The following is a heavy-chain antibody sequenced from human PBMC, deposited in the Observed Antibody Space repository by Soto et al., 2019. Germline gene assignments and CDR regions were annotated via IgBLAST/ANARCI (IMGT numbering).Heavy chain of an antibody. CDR2: ISASGGPT. D-gene: IGHD2-2*01. CDR1: GFAFSNYA. V-gene: IGHV3-23*01. J-gene: IGHJ4*02. Sequence: GGSLRLSCAASGFAFSNYAMTWVRQAPGKGLEWVSAISASGGPTYYADSVKGRFTISRDDSKNTLFLQMSSLRADDTAVYYCARYCSGTSCGSLGWGQGTLVTVSS. CDR3: ARYCSGTSCGSLG.